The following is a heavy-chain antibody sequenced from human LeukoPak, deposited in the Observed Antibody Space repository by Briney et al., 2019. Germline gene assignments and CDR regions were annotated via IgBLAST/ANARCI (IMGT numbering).Heavy chain of an antibody. V-gene: IGHV3-74*01. Sequence: GGSLRLSCSASGFTFSSYSMHWVRQAPGKGLAWVSSMSSSGSITSYADSVKGRFTISRDNANNTLYLQMHSLRAEDTAVYYCASLWQWGLSIFAGSGFFDYWGQGSLVTVSS. J-gene: IGHJ4*02. CDR3: ASLWQWGLSIFAGSGFFDY. CDR1: GFTFSSYS. CDR2: MSSSGSIT. D-gene: IGHD3-16*02.